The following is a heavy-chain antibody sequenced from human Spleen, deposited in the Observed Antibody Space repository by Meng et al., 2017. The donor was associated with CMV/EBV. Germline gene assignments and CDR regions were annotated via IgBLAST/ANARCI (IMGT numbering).Heavy chain of an antibody. CDR3: ARSLSGSGTQPWFDP. D-gene: IGHD1-7*01. CDR2: IIPMFNIV. Sequence: SVKVSCKASGDTFNNYPITRVRQAPGQWLEWMGEIIPMFNIVNYAQKFQGRVTITADRSTSTTYMELTSLRSDDTAMYYCARSLSGSGTQPWFDPWGQGTLVTVSS. CDR1: GDTFNNYP. J-gene: IGHJ5*02. V-gene: IGHV1-69*10.